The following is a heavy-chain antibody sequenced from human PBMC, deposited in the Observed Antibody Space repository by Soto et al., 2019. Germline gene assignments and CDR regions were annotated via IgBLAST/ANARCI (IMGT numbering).Heavy chain of an antibody. CDR2: VHDSGST. Sequence: SETLSLTCTVSGGSIGSYYWSWIRQPPGKGLEWLGYVHDSGSTKYNPSLRSRVTISVDTSKNRFSLKLSSVTAADTAVYYCARHYCSSAGCYYFDYWGQGTLVTV. D-gene: IGHD2-2*01. V-gene: IGHV4-59*08. CDR3: ARHYCSSAGCYYFDY. CDR1: GGSIGSYY. J-gene: IGHJ4*02.